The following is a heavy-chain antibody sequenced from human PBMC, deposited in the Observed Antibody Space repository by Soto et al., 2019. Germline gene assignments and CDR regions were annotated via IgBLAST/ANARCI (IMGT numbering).Heavy chain of an antibody. V-gene: IGHV3-11*01. CDR2: IGTTTEIN. D-gene: IGHD2-15*01. Sequence: QVQLVESGGGLVKPGGSLTLSCAASGFPFRNYFMGWLRQSPGKGLEWLSYIGTTTEINYYANSVQGRFTISRDNARNLLYLHMTSLPVEDTATYYCVRDGGGSFFPFDLWVQETMVTFSS. CDR1: GFPFRNYF. J-gene: IGHJ4*02. CDR3: VRDGGGSFFPFDL.